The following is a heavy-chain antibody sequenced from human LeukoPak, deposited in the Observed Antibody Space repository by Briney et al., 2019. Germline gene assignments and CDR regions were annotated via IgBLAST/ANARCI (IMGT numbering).Heavy chain of an antibody. J-gene: IGHJ4*02. V-gene: IGHV1-46*01. D-gene: IGHD2-8*01. Sequence: ASVKVSCKASGYTFTSYYMHWVRQAPGQGLEWMGIISSSGGSTNYAQKFQGRVTMTRDMSTSTVYMELSSLRSEDTAVYYCARDQGNGTFFDYWGQGTLVTVSS. CDR2: ISSSGGST. CDR1: GYTFTSYY. CDR3: ARDQGNGTFFDY.